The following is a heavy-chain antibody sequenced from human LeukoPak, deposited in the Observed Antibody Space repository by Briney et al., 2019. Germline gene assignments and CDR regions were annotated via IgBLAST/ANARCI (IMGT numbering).Heavy chain of an antibody. CDR2: MNEYSTTI. V-gene: IGHV3-74*01. CDR1: GFPFNSFW. J-gene: IGHJ4*02. CDR3: ARGSLLWFGELFIDY. Sequence: GGSLRLSCAASGFPFNSFWMHWVRQAPGKGLVWVSDMNEYSTTIRYADSVKGRFTISRDNAKNSLYLQMNSLRAEDTAVYYCARGSLLWFGELFIDYWGQGTLVTVSS. D-gene: IGHD3-10*01.